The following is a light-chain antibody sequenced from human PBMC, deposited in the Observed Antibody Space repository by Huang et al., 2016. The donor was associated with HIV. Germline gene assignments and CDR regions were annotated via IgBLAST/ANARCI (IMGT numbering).Light chain of an antibody. V-gene: IGKV3-15*01. CDR2: SAS. Sequence: EIVMTQSPVTLSVSPGERVTLSCRASQSVSNNLAWYQQKPGQAPRLLIYSASTRVAYIPARFSGSGSGTEFTLTISSLQSEDFAVYYCQQYQDWPPEALTFGGGTKVE. CDR3: QQYQDWPPEALT. CDR1: QSVSNN. J-gene: IGKJ4*01.